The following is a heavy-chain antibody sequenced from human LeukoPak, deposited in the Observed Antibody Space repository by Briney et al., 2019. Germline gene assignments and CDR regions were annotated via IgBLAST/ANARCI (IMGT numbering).Heavy chain of an antibody. Sequence: PGGSLRLSCAASGFSFDDYWMRWVRQAPGKGLEWVANIKKDGSEKYYVDSVKGRFTISRDNAKNSLYLQMNSLRAEDSAVYYCAREGYCSGGSCYYKYWGQGTLVTVSS. CDR2: IKKDGSEK. CDR3: AREGYCSGGSCYYKY. D-gene: IGHD2-15*01. CDR1: GFSFDDYW. V-gene: IGHV3-7*01. J-gene: IGHJ4*02.